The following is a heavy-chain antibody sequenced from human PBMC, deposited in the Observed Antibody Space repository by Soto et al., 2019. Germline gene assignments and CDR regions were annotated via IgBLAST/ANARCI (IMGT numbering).Heavy chain of an antibody. Sequence: PSETLSLTCAVSSGSISSSYWWSWVRQPPGKGLEWIGGIYHSGSTNYNPSLKSRVTISVDTSKNQFSLKLSSVTAADTAVFYCAGLYPYESSGNHLNYWGQGALVTVSS. CDR3: AGLYPYESSGNHLNY. CDR1: SGSISSSYW. D-gene: IGHD3-22*01. V-gene: IGHV4-4*02. J-gene: IGHJ4*02. CDR2: IYHSGST.